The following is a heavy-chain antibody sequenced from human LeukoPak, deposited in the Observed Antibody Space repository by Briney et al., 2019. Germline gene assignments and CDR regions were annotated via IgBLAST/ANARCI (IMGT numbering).Heavy chain of an antibody. CDR3: ARIGYSYPSDY. D-gene: IGHD5-18*01. V-gene: IGHV4-34*01. J-gene: IGHJ4*02. CDR2: INHSGST. CDR1: GGSFRGYY. Sequence: SETLSLTXAVYGGSFRGYYWSWIRQPPGKGLEWIGEINHSGSTNYNPSLKSRVTISVDTSKNQFSLKLSSVTAADTAVYYCARIGYSYPSDYWGQGTLVTVSS.